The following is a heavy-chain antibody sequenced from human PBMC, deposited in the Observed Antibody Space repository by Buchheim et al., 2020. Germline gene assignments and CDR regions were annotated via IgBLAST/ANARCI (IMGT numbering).Heavy chain of an antibody. CDR3: AKSPSGVTAGYFYGIDV. CDR2: ITGTGHST. D-gene: IGHD2-21*02. CDR1: GFTFSNYA. V-gene: IGHV3-23*01. J-gene: IGHJ6*02. Sequence: EVQLLESGGGLVQPGGSLRLSCVASGFTFSNYAMTWVRQAPGKGLEWVSSITGTGHSTFFADSVKGRFTISRDNSKNTLLLQMNTLRAEDTAVYYCAKSPSGVTAGYFYGIDVWGQGTT.